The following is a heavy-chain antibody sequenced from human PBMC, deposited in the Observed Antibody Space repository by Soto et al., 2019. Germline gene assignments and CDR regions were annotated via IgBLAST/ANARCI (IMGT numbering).Heavy chain of an antibody. J-gene: IGHJ5*02. CDR3: ARGGYDILTGYYPLYNWFDP. Sequence: GASVKVSCKASGYTFTGYYMHWVRQAPGQGLEWMGWINPNSGGTNYAQKFQGWVTMTRDTSISTAYMELSRLRSDDTAVYYCARGGYDILTGYYPLYNWFDPWGQGTPVTVSS. CDR1: GYTFTGYY. D-gene: IGHD3-9*01. CDR2: INPNSGGT. V-gene: IGHV1-2*04.